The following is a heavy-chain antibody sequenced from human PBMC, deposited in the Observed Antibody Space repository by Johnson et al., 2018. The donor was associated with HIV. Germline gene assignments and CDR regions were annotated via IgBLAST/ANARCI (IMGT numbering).Heavy chain of an antibody. J-gene: IGHJ3*02. CDR1: GFSFDDYA. V-gene: IGHV3-13*01. CDR3: ARGSEDAFDI. Sequence: VQVVESGGGLVQPGRSLRLSCAASGFSFDDYAMYWVRQATGKGLEWVSAIGTAGDTYYPGSVKGRFTISRENAHNSLFLQRNSLRAGDTAVYYCARGSEDAFDIWGQGTMVTVSS. D-gene: IGHD1-26*01. CDR2: IGTAGDT.